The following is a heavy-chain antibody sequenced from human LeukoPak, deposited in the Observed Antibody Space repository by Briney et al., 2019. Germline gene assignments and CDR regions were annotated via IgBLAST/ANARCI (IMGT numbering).Heavy chain of an antibody. D-gene: IGHD3-10*01. CDR2: ISGSGGST. CDR1: GFTFSSYA. Sequence: GGSLRLSCAASGFTFSSYAMSWVRQAPGKGLGWVSAISGSGGSTYYADSVKGRFTISRDNAKNSLYLQMNSLRAEDTAVYYCARKPFYGSGIGHWGQGTLVTVSS. V-gene: IGHV3-23*01. CDR3: ARKPFYGSGIGH. J-gene: IGHJ4*02.